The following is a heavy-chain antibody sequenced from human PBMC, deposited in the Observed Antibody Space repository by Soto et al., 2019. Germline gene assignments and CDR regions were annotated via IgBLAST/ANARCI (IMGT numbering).Heavy chain of an antibody. CDR3: ARGQEYLGAFDI. J-gene: IGHJ3*02. CDR1: GYTFISYD. Sequence: QVQLVQSGAEVKKPGASVKVSCKASGYTFISYDINWVRQATGQGLEWMGWMNPNSGNTGYAQKFQGRVNMTRNTSISTGYMELISLRPEDTAVYYWARGQEYLGAFDIWGQGTMVTVSS. V-gene: IGHV1-8*01. CDR2: MNPNSGNT.